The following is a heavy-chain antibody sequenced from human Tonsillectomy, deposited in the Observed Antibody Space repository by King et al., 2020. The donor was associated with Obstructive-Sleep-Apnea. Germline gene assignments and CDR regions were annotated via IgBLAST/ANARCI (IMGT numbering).Heavy chain of an antibody. Sequence: VQLVESGGGLVQPGGSLRLSCAASGFTFSSYSMNWVRQAPGKGLEWVSYISSRTSTRYYADSVKGRFTISRDNAKKSLYLQMNSLRVEDTAVYYCARDPPSGYDSWGQEPWSPSPQ. V-gene: IGHV3-48*04. D-gene: IGHD5-12*01. CDR3: ARDPPSGYDS. J-gene: IGHJ4*01. CDR2: ISSRTSTR. CDR1: GFTFSSYS.